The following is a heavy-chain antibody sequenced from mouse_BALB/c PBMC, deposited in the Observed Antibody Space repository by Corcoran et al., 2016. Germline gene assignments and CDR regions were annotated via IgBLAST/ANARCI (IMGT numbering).Heavy chain of an antibody. J-gene: IGHJ2*01. CDR2: ISYDGSN. V-gene: IGHV3-6*02. CDR3: ATLYYPFDY. CDR1: GYFITSGYY. Sequence: DVQLQESGPGLVKPSQSLSLTCSVTGYFITSGYYWNWIRQFPGNKLEWMGYISYDGSNNYNPSLKNRISITRDTSKNQFFLKLSSVTTEDTATYYCATLYYPFDYWGQGTTLTVSS. D-gene: IGHD1-1*01.